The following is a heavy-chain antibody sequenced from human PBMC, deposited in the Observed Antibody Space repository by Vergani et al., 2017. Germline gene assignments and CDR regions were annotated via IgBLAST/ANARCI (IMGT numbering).Heavy chain of an antibody. D-gene: IGHD2-2*01. V-gene: IGHV1-2*02. Sequence: QVQLVQSGAEVKKPGASVKVSCKASGYTFTDNFMHWVRQAPGQGLEWMGWINPNSGGTNYAQKFQGRVTMTRDTSISTAYMELSNLRSDDTAVYYCARVGTSSNRDYLDYWGQGTLVTVSS. CDR3: ARVGTSSNRDYLDY. CDR1: GYTFTDNF. J-gene: IGHJ4*02. CDR2: INPNSGGT.